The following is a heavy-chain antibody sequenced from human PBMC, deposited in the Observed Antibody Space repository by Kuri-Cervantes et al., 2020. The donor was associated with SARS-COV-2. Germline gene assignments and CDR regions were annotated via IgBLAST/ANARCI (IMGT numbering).Heavy chain of an antibody. D-gene: IGHD1-20*01. CDR2: IYYSGST. V-gene: IGHV4-39*07. J-gene: IGHJ3*02. CDR1: GGSISGSSYY. Sequence: SETLSLTCTVSGGSISGSSYYWGWIRQPPGKGLEWIGSIYYSGSTYYNPSLKSRVTISVDTSKNQFSLKLSSVTAADTAVYYCARDVVTGNRVGPTSDAFDIWGQGTMVTVSS. CDR3: ARDVVTGNRVGPTSDAFDI.